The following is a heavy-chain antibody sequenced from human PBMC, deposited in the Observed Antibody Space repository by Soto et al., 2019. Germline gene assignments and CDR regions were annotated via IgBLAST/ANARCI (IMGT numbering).Heavy chain of an antibody. Sequence: VGSLRLSCAASGFTFTNAWINWVRQAPGKGLEWVGRIKSKTDGGTTDFAAAVKGRFAISRDDSNNMVYLQMNSLKTEDTGIYYCTTDSYSTMEIVRFDFWGHGTLVTVSS. D-gene: IGHD5-12*01. CDR3: TTDSYSTMEIVRFDF. CDR2: IKSKTDGGTT. V-gene: IGHV3-15*07. CDR1: GFTFTNAW. J-gene: IGHJ4*01.